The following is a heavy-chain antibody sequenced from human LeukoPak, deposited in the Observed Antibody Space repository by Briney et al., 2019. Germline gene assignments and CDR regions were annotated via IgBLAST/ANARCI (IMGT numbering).Heavy chain of an antibody. CDR3: ARGPPRGYQLLLFRWFDP. V-gene: IGHV4-34*01. J-gene: IGHJ5*02. D-gene: IGHD2-2*01. Sequence: SETLSLTCAVYGGSFSGYYWSWIRQPPGKGLEWIGEINHSGSTNYNPSLKSRVTISVDTSKNQFSLKLSSVTAADTAVYYCARGPPRGYQLLLFRWFDPWGQGTLVTVSS. CDR2: INHSGST. CDR1: GGSFSGYY.